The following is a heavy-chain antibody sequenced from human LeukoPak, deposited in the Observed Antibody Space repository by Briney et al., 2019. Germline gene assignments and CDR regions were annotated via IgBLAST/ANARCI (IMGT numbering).Heavy chain of an antibody. CDR2: TIQDGSVK. J-gene: IGHJ4*02. Sequence: GRSLRLSCAASGFTFSNYWMSWVRQAPGKGLEWVASTIQDGSVKYYVDSVKGRFTISRDNAENSLYLQMNSLRAEDTAVYYCAKGYCSGGSCSRGYWGQGTLVTVSS. V-gene: IGHV3-7*01. CDR1: GFTFSNYW. D-gene: IGHD2-15*01. CDR3: AKGYCSGGSCSRGY.